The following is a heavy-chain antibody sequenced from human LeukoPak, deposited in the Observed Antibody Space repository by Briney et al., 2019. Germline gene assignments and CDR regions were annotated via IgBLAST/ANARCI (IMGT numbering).Heavy chain of an antibody. CDR3: ANGGVVAAPYYYYYYMDV. Sequence: GGSLRLSCAASGFTFSSYAMSWVRQAPGKGLEWVSAISGSGGSTYYADSVKGRFTISRDNSKNTLYLQMNSLRAEDTAVYYCANGGVVAAPYYYYYYMDVWRKGTTVTVSS. V-gene: IGHV3-23*01. J-gene: IGHJ6*03. CDR2: ISGSGGST. CDR1: GFTFSSYA. D-gene: IGHD2-15*01.